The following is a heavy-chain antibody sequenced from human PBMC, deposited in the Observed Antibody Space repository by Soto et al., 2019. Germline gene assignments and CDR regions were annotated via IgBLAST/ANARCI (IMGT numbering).Heavy chain of an antibody. CDR2: ITSSGSTL. D-gene: IGHD3-22*01. J-gene: IGHJ6*02. CDR3: PRRRKDYYQGMDV. V-gene: IGHV3-48*03. Sequence: EVQLVESGGGLVQPGGSLRLSCAASGFTFSNYEIHWVRQAPGKGLEWVSYITSSGSTLYYADSVKGRFTVSRDNAKNSVFLQMNSLRADDTALYYCPRRRKDYYQGMDVWGQGTTVTVSS. CDR1: GFTFSNYE.